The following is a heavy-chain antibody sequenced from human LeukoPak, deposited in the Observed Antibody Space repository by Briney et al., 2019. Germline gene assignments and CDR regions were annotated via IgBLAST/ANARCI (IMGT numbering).Heavy chain of an antibody. CDR2: MNPNSGNT. Sequence: ASVNVSCKASGGTFNTYVINWVRQATGQGLEWMGWMNPNSGNTGYAQKFQGRVTMTRNTSISTAYMELSSLRSEDTAVYYCARGQGHFIAAAGTWGQGTLVTVSS. CDR3: ARGQGHFIAAAGT. CDR1: GGTFNTYV. J-gene: IGHJ5*02. D-gene: IGHD6-13*01. V-gene: IGHV1-8*01.